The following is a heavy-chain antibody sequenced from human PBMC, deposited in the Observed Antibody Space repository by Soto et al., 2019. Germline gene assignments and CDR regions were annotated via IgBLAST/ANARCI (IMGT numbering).Heavy chain of an antibody. CDR1: GYTFTSYG. Sequence: QVQLVQSGAEVKKPGASVKVSCKASGYTFTSYGISWVRQAPGQGLEWMGWISAYNGNTKYSQKFQGRVTITRDTSASTAYMELSSLRSEDTAVYYCARDVYDSTPSTFDYWGQGTLVTVSS. CDR2: ISAYNGNT. CDR3: ARDVYDSTPSTFDY. V-gene: IGHV1-18*01. J-gene: IGHJ4*02. D-gene: IGHD3-22*01.